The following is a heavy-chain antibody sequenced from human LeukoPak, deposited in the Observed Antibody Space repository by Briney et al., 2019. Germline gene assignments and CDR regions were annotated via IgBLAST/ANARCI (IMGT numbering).Heavy chain of an antibody. J-gene: IGHJ4*02. CDR3: ARLYSSSCNFDY. Sequence: SETLSPTCSVSGGSITSSSYSWGWIRQPPGKGLEWIGTMHYSGSSYYNPSLKSRVTISVDTSKNQFSLKLTSVTAADTAVYYCARLYSSSCNFDYWGEETLVTVSS. V-gene: IGHV4-39*01. CDR1: GGSITSSSYS. CDR2: MHYSGSS. D-gene: IGHD6-13*01.